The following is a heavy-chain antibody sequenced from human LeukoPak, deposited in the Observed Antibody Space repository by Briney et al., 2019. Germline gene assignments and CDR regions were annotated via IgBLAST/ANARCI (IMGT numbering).Heavy chain of an antibody. J-gene: IGHJ4*02. CDR3: ARVMYYYDSSGYRGRDY. Sequence: SETLSLTCIVSGGSIRSDGHYWSWFRQPPGKGLEWLGYIYQSGSTKYNPSVKSRVTISVDTSKNQFSLKLNSVTAADTAVYYCARVMYYYDSSGYRGRDYWGQGTLVTVSS. CDR1: GGSIRSDGHY. V-gene: IGHV4-31*03. D-gene: IGHD3-22*01. CDR2: IYQSGST.